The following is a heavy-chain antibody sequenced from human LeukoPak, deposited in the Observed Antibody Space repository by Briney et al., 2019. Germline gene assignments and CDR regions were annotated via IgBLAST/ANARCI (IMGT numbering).Heavy chain of an antibody. CDR3: ARDRWELPHYYYYGLDV. CDR2: ILSGSGNI. V-gene: IGHV3-21*01. J-gene: IGHJ6*02. Sequence: GESLRLSCAVSGFTLNNYGMNWVRQAPGKGLEWVSSILSGSGNIYYADSVKGRFTISRDNAKNSLYLQMNSLRADDTAIYYCARDRWELPHYYYYGLDVWGQGTTVTVSS. CDR1: GFTLNNYG. D-gene: IGHD2-15*01.